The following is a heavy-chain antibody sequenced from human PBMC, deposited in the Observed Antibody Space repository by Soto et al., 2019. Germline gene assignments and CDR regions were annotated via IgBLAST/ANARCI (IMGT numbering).Heavy chain of an antibody. CDR3: AKLIQLHGMDV. J-gene: IGHJ6*02. D-gene: IGHD5-18*01. Sequence: GGSLRLSCAASGFTFSSYSMNWVRQAPGKGLEWVSSISSSSTYIYYADSVRGRFTISRDNAKYSLYLQMNSLRAEDTAVYYCAKLIQLHGMDVWGQGTTVTVSS. CDR1: GFTFSSYS. V-gene: IGHV3-21*01. CDR2: ISSSSTYI.